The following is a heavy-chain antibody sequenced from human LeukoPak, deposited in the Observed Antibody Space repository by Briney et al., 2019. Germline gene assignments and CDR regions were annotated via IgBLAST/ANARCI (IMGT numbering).Heavy chain of an antibody. V-gene: IGHV3-48*01. D-gene: IGHD3-10*01. CDR2: ISSSSSTI. Sequence: TGGSLRLSCAASGFTFSSYSMNWVRQAPGKGLEWVSYISSSSSTIYYADSVKGRFTISRDNAKNSLYLQMNSLRAEDTAVYYCARGHGFGELFHYYYYYYMDVWGKGTTVTVSS. CDR1: GFTFSSYS. CDR3: ARGHGFGELFHYYYYYYMDV. J-gene: IGHJ6*03.